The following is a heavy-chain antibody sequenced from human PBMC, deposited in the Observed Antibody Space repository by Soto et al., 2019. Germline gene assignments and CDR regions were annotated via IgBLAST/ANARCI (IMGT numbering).Heavy chain of an antibody. D-gene: IGHD1-26*01. CDR2: IYYSGSI. Sequence: PSETLSLTCTVSGGSLTSEGYYWSWIRQLPGKGLEWIGYIYYSGSIFYNPFLKSRASISAHSSKRQFSLKLSSVTAADTAVYYCAMSRFWEQHFDSWGQGILVTVS. V-gene: IGHV4-31*03. J-gene: IGHJ4*02. CDR1: GGSLTSEGYY. CDR3: AMSRFWEQHFDS.